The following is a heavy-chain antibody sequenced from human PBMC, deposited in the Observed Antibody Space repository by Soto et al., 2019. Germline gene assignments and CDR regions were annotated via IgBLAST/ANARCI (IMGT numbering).Heavy chain of an antibody. J-gene: IGHJ5*02. CDR1: GGTFSSYA. D-gene: IGHD5-18*01. CDR2: IIPIFGTA. Sequence: GASVKVSCKASGGTFSSYAISCVRQAPGQGLEWMGGIIPIFGTANYAQKFQGRVTITADESTSTAYMELSSLRSEDTAVYYCARVPDRGYSSYSEFWFDPWGQGTLVTVSS. CDR3: ARVPDRGYSSYSEFWFDP. V-gene: IGHV1-69*13.